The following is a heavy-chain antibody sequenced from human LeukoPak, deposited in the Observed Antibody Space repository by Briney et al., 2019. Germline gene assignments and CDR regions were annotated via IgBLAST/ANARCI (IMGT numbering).Heavy chain of an antibody. CDR2: IIPILGIA. J-gene: IGHJ4*02. D-gene: IGHD6-13*01. CDR3: ARDQSIAAAVTDY. V-gene: IGHV1-69*04. CDR1: GYTFTNYG. Sequence: ASVKVSCKASGYTFTNYGISWVRQAPGQGLEWMGRIIPILGIANYAQKFQGRVTITADKSTSTAYMELSSLRSEDTAVYYCARDQSIAAAVTDYWGQGTLVTVSS.